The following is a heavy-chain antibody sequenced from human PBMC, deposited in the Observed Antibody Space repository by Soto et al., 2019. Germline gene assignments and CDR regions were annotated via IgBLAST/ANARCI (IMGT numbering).Heavy chain of an antibody. CDR3: AREAVSGSSDY. J-gene: IGHJ4*02. CDR1: GGSISSDY. V-gene: IGHV4-59*01. CDR2: IYYSGST. Sequence: ETLSLTCTVSGGSISSDYWSWIRQPPGKGLEWIGYIYYSGSTNYNPSLKSRVTISVDTSKNQFSLKLSSVTAADTAVYYCAREAVSGSSDYWGQGTLVTVSS. D-gene: IGHD1-26*01.